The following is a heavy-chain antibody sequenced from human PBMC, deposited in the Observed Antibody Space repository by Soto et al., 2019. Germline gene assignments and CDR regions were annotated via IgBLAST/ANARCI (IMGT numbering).Heavy chain of an antibody. Sequence: LSLTCAVYGGSFSDYHWSWIRQPPGKGLEWIGEINHGGSTKYNPSLKSRVTISKDTSKKQVSLKLTSVTAADTAVYYCARVSVTIFGVVMGHYYYAMDVWGQGTTVTVSS. J-gene: IGHJ6*02. V-gene: IGHV4-34*01. CDR1: GGSFSDYH. D-gene: IGHD3-3*01. CDR3: ARVSVTIFGVVMGHYYYAMDV. CDR2: INHGGST.